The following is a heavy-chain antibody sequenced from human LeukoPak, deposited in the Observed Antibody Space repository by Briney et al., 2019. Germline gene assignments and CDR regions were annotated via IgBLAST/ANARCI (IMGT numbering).Heavy chain of an antibody. CDR2: ISDNGGTI. CDR1: GFTFSNF. V-gene: IGHV3-23*01. J-gene: IGHJ4*02. CDR3: AKDRAIRGGKGFDS. D-gene: IGHD3-10*01. Sequence: GGSLRLSCTASGFTFSNFGKGLEWXSSISDNGGTIYHTDSVXGRFATSRDNSKKTLYLQMNSLRAEDTAIYYCAKDRAIRGGKGFDSWGQGTLVTVSS.